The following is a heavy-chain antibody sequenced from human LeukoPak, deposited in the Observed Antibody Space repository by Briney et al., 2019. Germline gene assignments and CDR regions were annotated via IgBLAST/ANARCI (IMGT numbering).Heavy chain of an antibody. Sequence: PSQTLSLTCTVSGGSIGSGGYYWSWIRQHPGKGLEWIGYIYYSGSTYYNPSLKSRVTISVDTSKNQFSLKLSSVTAADTAVYYCAREGSAAAGTSFDYWGQGTLVTVSS. CDR1: GGSIGSGGYY. D-gene: IGHD6-13*01. V-gene: IGHV4-31*03. CDR2: IYYSGST. J-gene: IGHJ4*02. CDR3: AREGSAAAGTSFDY.